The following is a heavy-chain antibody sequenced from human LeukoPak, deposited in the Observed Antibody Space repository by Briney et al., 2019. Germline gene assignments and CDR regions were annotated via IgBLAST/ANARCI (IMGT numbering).Heavy chain of an antibody. CDR1: GGTFSSYA. CDR3: ARSGIVATIGEDYYYYGMDV. J-gene: IGHJ6*04. D-gene: IGHD5-12*01. V-gene: IGHV1-69*13. Sequence: SVKVSCKASGGTFSSYAISWVRQPPGQGLEWMGGIIPIFGTANYAQKFQGRVTITADESTSTAYMELSSLRSEDTAVYYCARSGIVATIGEDYYYYGMDVWGKGTTVTVSS. CDR2: IIPIFGTA.